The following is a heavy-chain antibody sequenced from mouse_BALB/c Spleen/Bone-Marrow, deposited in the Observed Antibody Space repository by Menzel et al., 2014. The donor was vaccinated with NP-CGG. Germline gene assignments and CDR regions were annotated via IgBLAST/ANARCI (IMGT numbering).Heavy chain of an antibody. D-gene: IGHD2-14*01. Sequence: EVKLVESGGGLVQPGGSRKLSCAASGFTFSSFGMHWVRQAPEKGLEWVAYVSSGSSTIYYADTVKGRFTISRDNPKNTLFMQMTSLGSEDTAMYYCARSVNYRYDFFDYWGQGTTLTVSS. CDR2: VSSGSSTI. V-gene: IGHV5-17*02. J-gene: IGHJ2*01. CDR3: ARSVNYRYDFFDY. CDR1: GFTFSSFG.